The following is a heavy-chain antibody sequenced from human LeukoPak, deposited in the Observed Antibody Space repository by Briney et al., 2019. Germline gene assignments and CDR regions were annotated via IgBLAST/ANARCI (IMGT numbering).Heavy chain of an antibody. J-gene: IGHJ3*02. CDR3: ARDIKGQYQDAFDI. Sequence: PGGSLRLSCVGSGFTFGDFWMNWVRQAPGKGLEWVSYISSSGSNIKYADSVKGRFTISRGNAKNSVYLQMNSLRAEDTAVYYCARDIKGQYQDAFDIWGQGTMVTVSS. CDR1: GFTFGDFW. D-gene: IGHD2-2*01. V-gene: IGHV3-48*04. CDR2: ISSSGSNI.